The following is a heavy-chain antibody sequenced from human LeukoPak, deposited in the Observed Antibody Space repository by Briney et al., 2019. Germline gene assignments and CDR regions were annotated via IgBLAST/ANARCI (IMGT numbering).Heavy chain of an antibody. J-gene: IGHJ4*02. Sequence: GGSPRLSCVASGFPFSSYWMTWVRQAPGKGLEWVANIKQDGSKKSYVDSVKGRFTISRDNAKNSLYLQMNSLRDEDTAVYYCARDFRYQDSSGYYSFDYWGQGTLVTASS. CDR1: GFPFSSYW. CDR2: IKQDGSKK. CDR3: ARDFRYQDSSGYYSFDY. V-gene: IGHV3-7*01. D-gene: IGHD3-22*01.